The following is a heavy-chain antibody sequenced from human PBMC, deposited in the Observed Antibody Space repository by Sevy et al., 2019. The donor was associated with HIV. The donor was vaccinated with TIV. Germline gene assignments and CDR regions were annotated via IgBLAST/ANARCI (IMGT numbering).Heavy chain of an antibody. CDR3: AREVVRDGYNDVFDY. D-gene: IGHD5-12*01. J-gene: IGHJ4*02. CDR1: GGSISSYY. CDR2: IYTSGST. V-gene: IGHV4-4*07. Sequence: SETLSLTCTVSGGSISSYYWSWIRQPAGKGLEWIGRIYTSGSTNYNPSPKSRVTMSVDTSKNQFSLKLSSVTAADTAVYYCAREVVRDGYNDVFDYWGQGTLITVSS.